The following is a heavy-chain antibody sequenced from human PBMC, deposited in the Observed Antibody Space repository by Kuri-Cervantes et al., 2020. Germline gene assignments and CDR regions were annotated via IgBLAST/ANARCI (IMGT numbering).Heavy chain of an antibody. CDR3: ARWSGEFIDY. J-gene: IGHJ4*02. V-gene: IGHV3-33*01. D-gene: IGHD3-10*01. CDR1: GFTFSSYG. CDR2: IWFDGRNK. Sequence: GESLKISCEASGFTFSSYGMHWVRQAPGKGLEWVAIIWFDGRNKYYRDSVKGRFTISRDNSKNTLYLQMNSLRAEDTAVYYCARWSGEFIDYWGQGTLVTVPS.